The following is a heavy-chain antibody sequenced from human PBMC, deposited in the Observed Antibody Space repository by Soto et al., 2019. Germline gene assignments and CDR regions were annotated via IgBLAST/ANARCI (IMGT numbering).Heavy chain of an antibody. CDR3: AADRGYQLPLPQFGP. D-gene: IGHD2-2*01. CDR1: GFTFTSSA. Sequence: SVKVSCKASGFTFTSSAVQWVRQARGQRLEWIGWIVVGSGNTNYAQKFQERVTITRDMSTSTAYMELSSLRSEDTAVYYCAADRGYQLPLPQFGPWGQGTLVTVSS. CDR2: IVVGSGNT. V-gene: IGHV1-58*01. J-gene: IGHJ5*02.